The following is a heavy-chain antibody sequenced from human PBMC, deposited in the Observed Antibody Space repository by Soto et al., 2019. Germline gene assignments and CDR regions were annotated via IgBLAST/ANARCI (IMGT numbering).Heavy chain of an antibody. CDR3: ARESEDLPSQFAY. J-gene: IGHJ4*02. V-gene: IGHV3-21*06. D-gene: IGHD2-21*01. CDR2: ISSTTNYI. Sequence: GGSLRLSSSASGFTFTRYSMNWVRQAPGKGLEWVSSISSTTNYIYYGDSMKGRFTISRDNGKNSLYLEIHSLRAEDTAVYYCARESEDLPSQFAYWGQGTLVTV. CDR1: GFTFTRYS.